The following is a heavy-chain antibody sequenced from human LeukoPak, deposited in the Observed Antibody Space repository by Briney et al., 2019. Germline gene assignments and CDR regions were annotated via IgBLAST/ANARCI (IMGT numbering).Heavy chain of an antibody. CDR3: ARVSRGKWELLGAHDY. Sequence: GGSLRLSCAASGFTFMSYWMSWVRQAPGKGLEWVSSISTSSSYIYYADSVKGRFTISRDNARKSLYLQMDSLRAEDTAVYYCARVSRGKWELLGAHDYWGQGTLVTVSS. D-gene: IGHD1-26*01. CDR2: ISTSSSYI. J-gene: IGHJ4*02. V-gene: IGHV3-21*01. CDR1: GFTFMSYW.